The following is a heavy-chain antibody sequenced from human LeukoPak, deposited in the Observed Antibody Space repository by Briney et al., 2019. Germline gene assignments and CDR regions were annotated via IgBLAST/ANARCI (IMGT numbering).Heavy chain of an antibody. CDR3: ARDPLYCSSTSCYWSYYYYMDV. Sequence: ASVKVSCKASGYTFTGYHMHWVRQAPGQGLEWMGWVNPNSGGTNYAQKFQGRVTMTRDTSISTAYMELSRLRSDDTAVYYCARDPLYCSSTSCYWSYYYYMDVWGKGTTVTVSS. CDR1: GYTFTGYH. D-gene: IGHD2-2*01. J-gene: IGHJ6*03. V-gene: IGHV1-2*02. CDR2: VNPNSGGT.